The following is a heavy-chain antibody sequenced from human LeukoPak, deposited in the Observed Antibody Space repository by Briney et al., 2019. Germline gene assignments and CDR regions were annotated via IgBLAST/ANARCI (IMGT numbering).Heavy chain of an antibody. D-gene: IGHD2-2*01. CDR2: ISWNSGSI. CDR3: AKARYCSSTSCYWDY. J-gene: IGHJ4*02. Sequence: GRSLRLSCAASGFTFDDYAMHWVRQAPGKGLERVSGISWNSGSIGYADSVKGRFTISRDNAKNSLYLQMNSLRAEDMALYYCAKARYCSSTSCYWDYWGQGTLVTVSS. V-gene: IGHV3-9*03. CDR1: GFTFDDYA.